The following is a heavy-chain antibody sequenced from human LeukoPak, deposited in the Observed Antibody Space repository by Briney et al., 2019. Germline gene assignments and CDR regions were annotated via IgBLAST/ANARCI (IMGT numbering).Heavy chain of an antibody. CDR1: GYSLIGYY. J-gene: IGHJ4*02. CDR2: INAKNGHT. Sequence: ASVKVSCKASGYSLIGYYMHWVRQAPGQALEGMGWINAKNGHTFYSEQFQGRVPMPGDTYISTAYMELSTLPSDDAAVYYFARGFSNTFDYWGQGTLVTVSS. V-gene: IGHV1-2*02. CDR3: ARGFSNTFDY. D-gene: IGHD2/OR15-2a*01.